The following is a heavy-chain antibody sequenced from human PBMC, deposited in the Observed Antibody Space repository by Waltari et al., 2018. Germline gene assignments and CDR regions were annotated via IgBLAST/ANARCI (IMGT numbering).Heavy chain of an antibody. J-gene: IGHJ4*02. D-gene: IGHD6-6*01. V-gene: IGHV4-59*01. Sequence: QVQLQESGPGLVKPSETLSLTCTVSGGSISSYYWSWIRQPQGKGLEWIGYIYYSGSTNYDPSLKSRVTISVDTSKNQFSLKLSSVTAADTAVYYCATSKQLVRTVGGYYFDYWGQGTLVTVSS. CDR3: ATSKQLVRTVGGYYFDY. CDR2: IYYSGST. CDR1: GGSISSYY.